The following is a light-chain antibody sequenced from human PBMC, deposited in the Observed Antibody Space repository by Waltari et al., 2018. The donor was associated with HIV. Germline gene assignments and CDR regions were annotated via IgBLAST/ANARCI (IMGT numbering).Light chain of an antibody. Sequence: EIVMTQSPATLSVSPGERVTLSCRASQSISNDLAWYQQKPGLGPKLLIYGASTRATGIPARFGGTGSGTNFTLTISSLQSEDFAVYYCQQYNDWPPITFGGGTKVEIK. J-gene: IGKJ4*01. CDR2: GAS. V-gene: IGKV3-15*01. CDR1: QSISND. CDR3: QQYNDWPPIT.